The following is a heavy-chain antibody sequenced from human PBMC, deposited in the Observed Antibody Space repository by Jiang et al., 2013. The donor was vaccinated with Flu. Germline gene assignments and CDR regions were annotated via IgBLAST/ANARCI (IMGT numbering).Heavy chain of an antibody. CDR1: GDSISNNVVA. Sequence: QTLSLTCVISGDSISNNVVAWNWIRQSPSRGLEWLGKTRYMSRWLTEYSVSMQGRITINPDTSRNQLSLQLDSATPDDTAIYYCVRDYNWAFDSWGQGTLVTVSS. V-gene: IGHV6-1*01. D-gene: IGHD1-1*01. CDR3: VRDYNWAFDS. J-gene: IGHJ4*02. CDR2: TRYMSRWLT.